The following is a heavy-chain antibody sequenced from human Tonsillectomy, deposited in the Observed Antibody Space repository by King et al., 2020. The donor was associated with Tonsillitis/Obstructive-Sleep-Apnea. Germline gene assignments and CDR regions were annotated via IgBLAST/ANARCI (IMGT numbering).Heavy chain of an antibody. CDR2: INHSGST. CDR1: GGSFSGYY. D-gene: IGHD2-2*01. Sequence: VQLQQWGAGLLKPSETLSLTCAVYGGSFSGYYWSWIRQPPGKGLEWIGEINHSGSTNYNPSLKSRVTISVDTSKNQFSLKLSSVTAAATAVYYCARGYRGRQVVPAALNWFDPWGQGTLVTVSS. CDR3: ARGYRGRQVVPAALNWFDP. V-gene: IGHV4-34*01. J-gene: IGHJ5*02.